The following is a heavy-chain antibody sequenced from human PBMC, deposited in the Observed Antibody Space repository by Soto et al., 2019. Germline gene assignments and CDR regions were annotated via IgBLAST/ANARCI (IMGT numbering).Heavy chain of an antibody. CDR1: RYIFTAYF. CDR3: ASHDPGARFDP. V-gene: IGHV1-2*07. J-gene: IGHJ5*02. D-gene: IGHD1-1*01. Sequence: QVQLVQSGAEVKKPGASVKVSCKAPRYIFTAYFMHWVRQAPGQGLEWLGCINPNNGATHYGLSFQGRVTMTREPSISTAYMELSSLRSDDTAVYYCASHDPGARFDPWGQGTLVIVSS. CDR2: INPNNGAT.